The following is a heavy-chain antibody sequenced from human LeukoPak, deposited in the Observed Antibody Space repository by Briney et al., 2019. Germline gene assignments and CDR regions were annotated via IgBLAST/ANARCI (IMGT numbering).Heavy chain of an antibody. Sequence: SETLSLTCAVYGGSFSGYYWSWIRQPPGKGLEWIGEINHSGSTNYNPSLKSRVTISVDTSKNQFSLKLSSVTAADTAVYYCARRGGYCSGGSCRKLDYWGQGTLVTVSS. J-gene: IGHJ4*02. CDR2: INHSGST. D-gene: IGHD2-15*01. CDR1: GGSFSGYY. CDR3: ARRGGYCSGGSCRKLDY. V-gene: IGHV4-34*01.